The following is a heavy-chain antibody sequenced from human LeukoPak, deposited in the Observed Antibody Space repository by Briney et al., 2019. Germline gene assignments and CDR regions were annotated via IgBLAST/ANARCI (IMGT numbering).Heavy chain of an antibody. CDR1: GFTFSSYG. Sequence: PGGSLRLSCVASGFTFSSYGMHWVRQAPGKGLEWVAVISYDGSNKYYADSVKGRFTISRDNSKNTLYLQMNSLRAEDTAVYYCAKDMEMATIDYWGQGTLVTVSS. CDR2: ISYDGSNK. J-gene: IGHJ4*02. CDR3: AKDMEMATIDY. D-gene: IGHD5-24*01. V-gene: IGHV3-30*18.